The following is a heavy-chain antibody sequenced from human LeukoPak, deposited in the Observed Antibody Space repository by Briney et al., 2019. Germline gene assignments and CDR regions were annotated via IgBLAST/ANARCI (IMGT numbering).Heavy chain of an antibody. CDR2: ISGSGGST. D-gene: IGHD3-3*01. CDR1: GFTFSNYA. J-gene: IGHJ6*03. Sequence: GGSLRLSCAASGFTFSNYAMSWVRQAPGKGLEWVSAISGSGGSTYYADSVKGRFTISRDNSKNTLYLQMNSLRAEDTAVYYCARDQYYDFWSGDYYYYMDVWGKGTTVTISS. V-gene: IGHV3-23*01. CDR3: ARDQYYDFWSGDYYYYMDV.